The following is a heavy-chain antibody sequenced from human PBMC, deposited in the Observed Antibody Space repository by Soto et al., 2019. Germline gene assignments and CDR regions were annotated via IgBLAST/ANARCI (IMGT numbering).Heavy chain of an antibody. V-gene: IGHV3-23*01. Sequence: EVQLLESGGGLVQPGGSLRLSCSASGFTFSSYGMSWVRQAPGKGLEWVSGISGSGRSTNYADSVKGRLTISRDNSKNTVYRQMNGMRADDTAVYYCAKRYASSANVDYWGQGTLLTVSS. D-gene: IGHD6-6*01. CDR2: ISGSGRST. CDR1: GFTFSSYG. CDR3: AKRYASSANVDY. J-gene: IGHJ4*02.